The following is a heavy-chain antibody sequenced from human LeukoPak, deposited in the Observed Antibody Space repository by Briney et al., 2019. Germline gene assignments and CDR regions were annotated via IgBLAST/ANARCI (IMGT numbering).Heavy chain of an antibody. J-gene: IGHJ4*02. Sequence: ASVKVSCKASGYTFTSYGISWVRQAPGQGLDGMGWISAYNGNTNYSQKLQGTVTMTKDKSKSTAYMELRSLRSDDTAVYYCARVVWGSGSSTGEFDYWGQGTLVTVSS. CDR3: ARVVWGSGSSTGEFDY. V-gene: IGHV1-18*01. CDR2: ISAYNGNT. CDR1: GYTFTSYG. D-gene: IGHD3-16*01.